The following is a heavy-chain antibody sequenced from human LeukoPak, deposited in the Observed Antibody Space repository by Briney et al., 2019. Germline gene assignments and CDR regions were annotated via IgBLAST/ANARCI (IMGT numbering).Heavy chain of an antibody. V-gene: IGHV4-4*02. CDR2: IYHSGST. D-gene: IGHD3-16*01. CDR1: GGSISSSNW. J-gene: IGHJ4*02. CDR3: ARALGGYDY. Sequence: SGTLSLTCAVSGGSISSSNWWSWVRQPPGKGLEWIGEIYHSGSTNYNTSLKSRCTKSVDKSKNQFSLKLSSVPAADTAVYYCARALGGYDYWGQGTLVTVSS.